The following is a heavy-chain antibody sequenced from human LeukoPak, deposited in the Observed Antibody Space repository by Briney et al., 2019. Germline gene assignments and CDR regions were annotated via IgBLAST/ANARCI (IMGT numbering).Heavy chain of an antibody. CDR1: GGSFSGYY. V-gene: IGHV4-34*01. Sequence: SETLSLTCAVYGGSFSGYYWSWIRQPPGKGLEWIGEINHSGSTNYNPSLKSRVTISVDTSKNQFSLKLSSVTAADTAVYYCARGLRPGMICSTGCHGFDPWGQGTLVTVSS. D-gene: IGHD2-2*01. CDR3: ARGLRPGMICSTGCHGFDP. J-gene: IGHJ5*02. CDR2: INHSGST.